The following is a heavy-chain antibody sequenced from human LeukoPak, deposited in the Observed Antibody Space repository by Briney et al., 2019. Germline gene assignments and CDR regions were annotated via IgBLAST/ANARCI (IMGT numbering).Heavy chain of an antibody. Sequence: GGSLRLSCAASGITFKNYNMNWVRQAPGKGLEWVAFIGSASSYVFYADSVKGRFTISRDNSKNTLYLQMNSLRAEDTAVYYCARALDEGARFDYWGQGTLVTVSS. CDR2: IGSASSYV. CDR1: GITFKNYN. J-gene: IGHJ4*02. V-gene: IGHV3-21*01. CDR3: ARALDEGARFDY.